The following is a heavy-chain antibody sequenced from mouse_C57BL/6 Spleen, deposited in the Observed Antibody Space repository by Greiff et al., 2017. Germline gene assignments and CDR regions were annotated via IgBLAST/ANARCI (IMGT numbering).Heavy chain of an antibody. CDR2: IDPETGGT. D-gene: IGHD2-3*01. CDR3: TRLYDGYLRGFDY. CDR1: GYTFTDYE. J-gene: IGHJ2*01. V-gene: IGHV1-15*01. Sequence: VKLQESGAELVRPGASVTLSCKASGYTFTDYEMHWVKQTPVHGLEWIGAIDPETGGTAYNQKFKGKAILTADKSSSTAYMELRSLTSEDSAVYYCTRLYDGYLRGFDYGGQDTTLTVSS.